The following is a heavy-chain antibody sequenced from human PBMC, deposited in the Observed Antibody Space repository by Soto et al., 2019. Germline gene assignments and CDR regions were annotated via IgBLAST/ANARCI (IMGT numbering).Heavy chain of an antibody. Sequence: QITLKESGPTLVKPTQTLTLTCTFSGFSLSTSGVGVGWIRQPPGKALEWLALIYWDDDKRYSPSLKSRLTIPKDTSKNQVVLTMTNMDPVDTATYYCAHRGGGGYDRGFDYWGQGTLVTVSS. V-gene: IGHV2-5*02. CDR1: GFSLSTSGVG. CDR2: IYWDDDK. D-gene: IGHD5-12*01. J-gene: IGHJ4*02. CDR3: AHRGGGGYDRGFDY.